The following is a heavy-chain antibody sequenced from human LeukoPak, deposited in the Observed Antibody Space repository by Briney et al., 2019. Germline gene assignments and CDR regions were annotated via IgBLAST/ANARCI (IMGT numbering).Heavy chain of an antibody. V-gene: IGHV3-21*06. CDR2: MSSGSRYI. Sequence: PGGSLRLSCTASGFTFSNYAMTWVRQAPGQGLEWISSMSSGSRYIYYADSVRGRFTISRDNTKNSLYLVMNNLRAEDTAIYYCARDRPTGASRVFVVQWGQGTPVTVS. D-gene: IGHD3-3*01. CDR1: GFTFSNYA. J-gene: IGHJ4*02. CDR3: ARDRPTGASRVFVVQ.